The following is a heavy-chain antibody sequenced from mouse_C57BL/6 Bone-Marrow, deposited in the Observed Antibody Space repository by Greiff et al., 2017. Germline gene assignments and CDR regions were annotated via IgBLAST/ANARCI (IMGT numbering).Heavy chain of an antibody. V-gene: IGHV1-81*01. J-gene: IGHJ4*01. CDR3: ARSSYYCSSRYYAMDY. CDR1: GYTFTSYG. CDR2: IYPRSGNT. D-gene: IGHD1-1*01. Sequence: VQLQQSGAELARPGASVKLSCKASGYTFTSYGISWVKQRTGQGLEWIGEIYPRSGNTYYNEKFKGKATLTADKSSSTAYMELRSLTSEDSAVYFCARSSYYCSSRYYAMDYWCQGTSVTVSS.